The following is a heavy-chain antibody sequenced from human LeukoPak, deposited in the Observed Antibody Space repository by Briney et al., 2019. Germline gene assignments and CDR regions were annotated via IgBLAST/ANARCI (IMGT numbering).Heavy chain of an antibody. CDR2: INPNSGGT. J-gene: IGHJ3*02. V-gene: IGHV1-2*02. D-gene: IGHD2-2*01. CDR1: GYTFTGYY. Sequence: ASVKVSCKASGYTFTGYYMHWVRQAPGQGLEWMGWINPNSGGTNYAQKFRGRVTMTRDTSISTAYMELSRLRSDDTAVYYCARGGRYCSSTSCSMSGAFDIWGQGTMVTVSS. CDR3: ARGGRYCSSTSCSMSGAFDI.